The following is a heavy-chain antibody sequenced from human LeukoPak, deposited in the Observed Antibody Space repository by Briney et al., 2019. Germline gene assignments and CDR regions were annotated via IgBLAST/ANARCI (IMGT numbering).Heavy chain of an antibody. J-gene: IGHJ3*02. Sequence: PGGSLRLSCAASGFTFSSYWMHWVRQAPGKGLVWVSRINSDGSSTSYADSVKGRFTISRDNAKNTLYLQMNSLRAEDTAVYYCARDHYYDSSGYYDLDAFDIWGQGTMVTVSS. CDR2: INSDGSST. CDR3: ARDHYYDSSGYYDLDAFDI. D-gene: IGHD3-22*01. V-gene: IGHV3-74*01. CDR1: GFTFSSYW.